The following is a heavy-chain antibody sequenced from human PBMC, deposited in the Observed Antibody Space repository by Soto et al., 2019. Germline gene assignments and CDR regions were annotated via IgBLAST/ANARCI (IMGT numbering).Heavy chain of an antibody. CDR2: IYSSGST. J-gene: IGHJ6*02. D-gene: IGHD2-2*01. Sequence: SETLSLTCIVSGDSIRSSGYYWGWIRQPPGKGLEWIAIIYSSGSTYYNPSLNSRVTVSVDTSKNQFSLKVTSVTAADTAVYYCARLYGYCIRNSCHGHYAMDVWGQGTTVTSP. CDR3: ARLYGYCIRNSCHGHYAMDV. V-gene: IGHV4-39*01. CDR1: GDSIRSSGYY.